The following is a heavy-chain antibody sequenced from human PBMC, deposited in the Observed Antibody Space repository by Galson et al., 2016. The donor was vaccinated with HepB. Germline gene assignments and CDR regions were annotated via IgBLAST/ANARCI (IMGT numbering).Heavy chain of an antibody. CDR3: AKGGGVDDFWSPVGWFDP. Sequence: SLRLSCAPSGFTFTGYAMSWVRQAPGKGLEWVSGISGSGSRTYYAGSVKGRFTISRDNSKNTLYLQMNSLRAEDTAVYYCAKGGGVDDFWSPVGWFDPWGQGTLVTVSS. J-gene: IGHJ5*02. D-gene: IGHD3-3*01. V-gene: IGHV3-23*01. CDR2: ISGSGSRT. CDR1: GFTFTGYA.